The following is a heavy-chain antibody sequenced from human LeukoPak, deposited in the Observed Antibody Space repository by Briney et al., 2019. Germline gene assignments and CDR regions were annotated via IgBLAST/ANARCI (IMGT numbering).Heavy chain of an antibody. D-gene: IGHD3-3*01. J-gene: IGHJ6*03. CDR1: GGSISSYY. CDR2: IYTSGST. V-gene: IGHV4-4*07. CDR3: ARDQFYDFWSGYLSYSYYYMDV. Sequence: PSETLSLTCTVSGGSISSYYWSWIRQPAGKGLECIGRIYTSGSTNYNPSLKSRVTMSVDTSKNQFSLKLSSVTAADTAVYYCARDQFYDFWSGYLSYSYYYMDVWGKGTTVTVSS.